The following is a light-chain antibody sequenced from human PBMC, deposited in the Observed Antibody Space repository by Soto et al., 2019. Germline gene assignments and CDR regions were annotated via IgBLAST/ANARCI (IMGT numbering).Light chain of an antibody. Sequence: IQMTQSPSTLSASVGDRVIITCRASQNVYGWLAWHQQKPGKAPKRLIYGVSSLERGVPSRFSGSGSGTEFTLTIASLQPEDFATYYCQQYNTYSWTFGQGTKVDI. CDR1: QNVYGW. CDR3: QQYNTYSWT. V-gene: IGKV1-5*01. J-gene: IGKJ1*01. CDR2: GVS.